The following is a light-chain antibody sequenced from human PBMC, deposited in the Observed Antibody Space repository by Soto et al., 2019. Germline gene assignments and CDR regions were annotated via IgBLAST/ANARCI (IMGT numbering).Light chain of an antibody. CDR3: SAWDDSIYGPV. Sequence: QSVLTQPPSASGTPGQRVAISCSGGSSDIGSNPVHWYLHLPGAAPKLLIYRDNQRPSGVPDRFYGSKSGTSASLTISGLQSEDEADYFCSAWDDSIYGPVFGGGTKLTVL. J-gene: IGLJ2*01. CDR2: RDN. V-gene: IGLV1-44*01. CDR1: SSDIGSNP.